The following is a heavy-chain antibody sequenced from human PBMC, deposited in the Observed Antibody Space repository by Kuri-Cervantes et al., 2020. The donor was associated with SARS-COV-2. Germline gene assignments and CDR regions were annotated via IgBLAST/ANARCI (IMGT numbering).Heavy chain of an antibody. D-gene: IGHD3-3*01. CDR1: GYSISSGYY. J-gene: IGHJ5*02. CDR2: IYHSGST. CDR3: ARHSDYSSTLLRFLDPQWGFDP. V-gene: IGHV4-38-2*01. Sequence: ESLKISCAVSGYSISSGYYWGWIRQPPGKGLEWIGSIYHSGSTYYNPSLKSRVTISVDTSKKQFSLKLSFVTAADTAVYYCARHSDYSSTLLRFLDPQWGFDPWGQGTLVTVSS.